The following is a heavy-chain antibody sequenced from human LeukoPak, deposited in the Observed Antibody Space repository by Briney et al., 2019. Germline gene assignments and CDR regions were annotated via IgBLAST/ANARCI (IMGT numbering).Heavy chain of an antibody. V-gene: IGHV3-21*01. CDR2: ISSSATYM. Sequence: GGSPRLSCAASGFTLSTYSMNWVRQAPGKGLEWVSSISSSATYMYYADSVKGRFTISRDNAKNSLYLQMNSLRAEDTAVYYCARGGVGLVIIPGWEYDYYGLDVWGQGTTVTVS. J-gene: IGHJ6*02. CDR1: GFTLSTYS. D-gene: IGHD3/OR15-3a*01. CDR3: ARGGVGLVIIPGWEYDYYGLDV.